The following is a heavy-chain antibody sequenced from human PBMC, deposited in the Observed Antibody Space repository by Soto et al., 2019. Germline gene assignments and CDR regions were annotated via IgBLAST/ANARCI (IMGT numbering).Heavy chain of an antibody. Sequence: GGSLRLSCAASGFTFSNFAMSWVRQAPGKGLEWVSALSGSGDGPYYADSVKGRFTISRDNSKNTLYLQMNSLRAEDTAVYYCAKELYNDFWSGYYDAFDIWGQGTMVTVSS. CDR3: AKELYNDFWSGYYDAFDI. J-gene: IGHJ3*02. D-gene: IGHD3-3*01. V-gene: IGHV3-23*01. CDR2: LSGSGDGP. CDR1: GFTFSNFA.